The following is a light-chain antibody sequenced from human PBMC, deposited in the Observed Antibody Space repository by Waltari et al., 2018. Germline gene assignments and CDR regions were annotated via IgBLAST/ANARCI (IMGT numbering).Light chain of an antibody. V-gene: IGLV1-51*02. J-gene: IGLJ7*01. CDR1: RSNIGNNY. CDR2: ENN. CDR3: GTWDSSLSAAV. Sequence: QSVLTQPPSVSAAPGQKVTISCSGSRSNIGNNYVSWYQQLPGTAPKLLIYENNKRPAGIPDRFSGSKSGTSATLGITGLQTGDEADYYCGTWDSSLSAAVFGGGTQLTVL.